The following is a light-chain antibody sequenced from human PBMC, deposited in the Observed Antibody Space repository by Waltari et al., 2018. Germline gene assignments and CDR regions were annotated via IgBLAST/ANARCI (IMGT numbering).Light chain of an antibody. Sequence: EDVITHSLLSLPVSLGQTASLSCRASQSLVHTDGHTDLNWFQQRPGQSPRLLIYKVSNRDSGVPDRFSGSGSDTAFTLKISRVEAEDVGIYYCMQDTNWPLTFGQGTKVEIQ. CDR3: MQDTNWPLT. CDR1: QSLVHTDGHTD. CDR2: KVS. V-gene: IGKV2-30*02. J-gene: IGKJ1*01.